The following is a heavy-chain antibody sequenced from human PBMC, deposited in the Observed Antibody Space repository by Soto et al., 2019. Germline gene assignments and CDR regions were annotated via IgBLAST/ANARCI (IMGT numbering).Heavy chain of an antibody. CDR1: GFTFSDYY. D-gene: IGHD4-17*01. CDR3: AREKVEDYGDYYFDY. Sequence: GGSLRLSCAASGFTFSDYYMSWIRQAPGKGLEWVSYISSSGSTIYYADSVKGRFTISRDNAKNSLYLQMNSLRADDTAVYYCAREKVEDYGDYYFDYWGQGTLVTVS. V-gene: IGHV3-11*01. J-gene: IGHJ4*02. CDR2: ISSSGSTI.